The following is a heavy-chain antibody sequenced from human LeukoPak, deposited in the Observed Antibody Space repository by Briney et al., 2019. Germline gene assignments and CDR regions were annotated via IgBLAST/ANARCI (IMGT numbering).Heavy chain of an antibody. V-gene: IGHV3-11*01. D-gene: IGHD3-10*01. CDR1: GFTFSDYY. J-gene: IGHJ4*02. CDR2: ISSSGSTI. Sequence: PGGSLRLSCAPSGFTFSDYYMSWIRQAPGKGLEWVSYISSSGSTIYYADSVKGRFTISRDNAKNSLYLQMNSLRAEDTAVYYCARDLLVRGVIETLPDYWGQGTLVTVSS. CDR3: ARDLLVRGVIETLPDY.